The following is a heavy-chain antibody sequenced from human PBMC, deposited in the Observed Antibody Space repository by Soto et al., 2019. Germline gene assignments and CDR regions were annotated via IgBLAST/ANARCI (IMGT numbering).Heavy chain of an antibody. D-gene: IGHD3-10*02. J-gene: IGHJ3*02. CDR3: ARSRPTTVVLDT. Sequence: QVQLVQSGTEVKNPGSSVRVSCKASGSSFRTDAIHWVRQAPGQGLEWMGRIVPVSCTTNFAKKFHGRLTMTADQATRTASMELSSLISEDQALYYCARSRPTTVVLDTWGQGKSVTVSS. V-gene: IGHV1-69*01. CDR1: GSSFRTDA. CDR2: IVPVSCTT.